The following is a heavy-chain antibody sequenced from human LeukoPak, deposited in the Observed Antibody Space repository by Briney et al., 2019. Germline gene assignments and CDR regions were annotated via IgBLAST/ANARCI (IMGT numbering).Heavy chain of an antibody. CDR1: GYSISSGDY. CDR3: AKNSSGSAFDV. D-gene: IGHD6-19*01. CDR2: IYYSGST. Sequence: PSETLSLACAVSGYSISSGDYWGWIRQPPGKGLEWIASIYYSGSTHYNPSLKSRVTISVDTSKRQFSLNVNSVTAADTAIYYCAKNSSGSAFDVWGQGTMVTVSS. J-gene: IGHJ3*01. V-gene: IGHV4-38-2*01.